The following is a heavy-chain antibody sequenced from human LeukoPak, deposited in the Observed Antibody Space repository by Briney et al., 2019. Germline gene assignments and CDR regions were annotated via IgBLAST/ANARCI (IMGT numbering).Heavy chain of an antibody. V-gene: IGHV3-23*01. D-gene: IGHD2-2*02. Sequence: GGSLRLSCAAAGFTFSSYAISWVRQAPGKGLELVSAISGSGGSTYYADSVKGRFTISRDNSKNTPYLQMNSLRAEDTAVYYCANDRVPAAIVEADYWGQGTLVTVSS. CDR2: ISGSGGST. J-gene: IGHJ4*02. CDR1: GFTFSSYA. CDR3: ANDRVPAAIVEADY.